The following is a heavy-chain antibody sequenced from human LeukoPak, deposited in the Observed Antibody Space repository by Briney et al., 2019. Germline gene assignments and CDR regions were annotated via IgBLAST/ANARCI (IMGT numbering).Heavy chain of an antibody. CDR2: ISYDGSNK. Sequence: GGSLRLSCAASGFTFSSYDMHWVRQAPGKGLEWVAVISYDGSNKYYADSVKGRFTISRDNSKNTLYLQMNSLRAEDTAVYYCARASGLLWFGDWGQGTLVTVSS. V-gene: IGHV3-30*04. CDR1: GFTFSSYD. J-gene: IGHJ4*02. CDR3: ARASGLLWFGD. D-gene: IGHD3-10*01.